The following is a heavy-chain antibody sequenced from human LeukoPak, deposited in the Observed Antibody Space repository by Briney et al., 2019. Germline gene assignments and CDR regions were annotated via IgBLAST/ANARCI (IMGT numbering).Heavy chain of an antibody. CDR1: GFTFSSYG. CDR3: AISVAVAGPPVDY. Sequence: PGGSLRVSCAASGFTFSSYGMHWVRQAPGKGLEWVAFIRYDGSNKYYADSVKGRFTISRDNSKSTLYLQMNSLRAEDTAVYYCAISVAVAGPPVDYWGQGTLVTVSS. CDR2: IRYDGSNK. J-gene: IGHJ4*02. V-gene: IGHV3-30*02. D-gene: IGHD6-19*01.